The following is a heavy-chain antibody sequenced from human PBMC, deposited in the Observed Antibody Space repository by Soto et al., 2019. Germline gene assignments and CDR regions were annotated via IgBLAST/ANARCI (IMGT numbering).Heavy chain of an antibody. CDR2: IYSAGNT. V-gene: IGHV3-66*01. Sequence: PGGSLRLSCAASGLTVSSNYMSWVRQAPGKGLEWVSVIYSAGNTYYADSVKGRFTISRDNSKNTLYLQMNSLRAEDTAVYYCARDRDGYGSYDYWGQGTLVTVSS. D-gene: IGHD5-18*01. J-gene: IGHJ4*02. CDR3: ARDRDGYGSYDY. CDR1: GLTVSSNY.